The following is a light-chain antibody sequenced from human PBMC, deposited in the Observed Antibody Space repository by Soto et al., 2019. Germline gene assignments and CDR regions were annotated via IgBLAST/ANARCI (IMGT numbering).Light chain of an antibody. CDR1: TSNIGSNT. CDR3: ATWVDSLPAV. Sequence: QSVMTQPPSASGTPGQRVTISCSGRTSNIGSNTVSWYQQLPGSAPRVLIYNNNERPSGVPDRFSGSKPGTSASLASSGRQSEDEADYYCATWVDSLPAVFGVGTTLTVL. V-gene: IGLV1-44*01. CDR2: NNN. J-gene: IGLJ2*01.